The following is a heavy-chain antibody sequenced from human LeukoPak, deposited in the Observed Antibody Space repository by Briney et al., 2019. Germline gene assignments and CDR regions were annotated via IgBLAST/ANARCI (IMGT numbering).Heavy chain of an antibody. Sequence: SETLSLTCTVSGGSISIYYWSWIRQPPGKGLEWIGYIYYSGSTNYNPSLKSRVTISVDTSKNQFSLKLSSVTAADTAVYYCARDYGDYANWFDPWGQGTLATVSS. J-gene: IGHJ5*02. CDR1: GGSISIYY. V-gene: IGHV4-59*01. CDR2: IYYSGST. D-gene: IGHD4-17*01. CDR3: ARDYGDYANWFDP.